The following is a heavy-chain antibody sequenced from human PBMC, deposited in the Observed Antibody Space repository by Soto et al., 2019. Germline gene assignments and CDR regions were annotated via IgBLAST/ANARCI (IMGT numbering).Heavy chain of an antibody. V-gene: IGHV4-59*01. Sequence: SETLSLTCTVSGGSISSYYWSWIRQPPGKGLEWIGYIYYSGSTNYNPSLKSRVTISVDTSKNQFSLKLSSVTAADTAVYYCASGYDMLTGYKTLFDYWGQGTLVTVSS. CDR1: GGSISSYY. J-gene: IGHJ4*02. CDR2: IYYSGST. D-gene: IGHD3-9*01. CDR3: ASGYDMLTGYKTLFDY.